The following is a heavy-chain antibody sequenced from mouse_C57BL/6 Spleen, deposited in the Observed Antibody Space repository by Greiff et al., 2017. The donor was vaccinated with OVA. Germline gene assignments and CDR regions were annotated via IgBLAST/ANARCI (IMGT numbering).Heavy chain of an antibody. CDR1: GYTFTDYY. V-gene: IGHV1-76*01. Sequence: QVQLQQSGAELARPGASVKLSCKASGYTFTDYYINWVKQRPGQGLEWIARIYPGSGNTYYNEKFKGRATLTAEKSSSTAYMQLSSLTSEDSAVYFCARCDYWGQGTTLTVSS. CDR2: IYPGSGNT. J-gene: IGHJ2*01. CDR3: ARCDY.